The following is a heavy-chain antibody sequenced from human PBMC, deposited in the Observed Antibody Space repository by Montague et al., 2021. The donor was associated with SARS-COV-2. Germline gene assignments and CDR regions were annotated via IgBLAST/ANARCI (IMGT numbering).Heavy chain of an antibody. J-gene: IGHJ6*02. CDR2: TNDSGRT. CDR3: ARGYCSGSGCCYYYGLDV. V-gene: IGHV4-34*01. Sequence: SETLSLTCAVYGGSFSGYYWSWIRQPPGRGLEWIGETNDSGRTNYNPSLKGRVTISVDTSKNQFSLRLSSVTAAETAVYYCARGYCSGSGCCYYYGLDVWGRGTTVTVSS. CDR1: GGSFSGYY. D-gene: IGHD2-15*01.